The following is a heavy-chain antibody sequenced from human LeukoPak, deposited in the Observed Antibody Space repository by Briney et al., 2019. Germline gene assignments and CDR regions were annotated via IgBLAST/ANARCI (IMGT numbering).Heavy chain of an antibody. CDR2: ISSSSSTI. CDR1: GFTFSSYG. V-gene: IGHV3-48*04. CDR3: AKVKLRFGELTDAFDI. J-gene: IGHJ3*02. Sequence: GGSLRLSCAAPGFTFSSYGMHWVRQAPGKGLEWVSYISSSSSTIYYADSVKGRFTISRDNAKNSLYLQVNSLRAEDTALYYCAKVKLRFGELTDAFDIWGQGTMVTVSS. D-gene: IGHD3-10*01.